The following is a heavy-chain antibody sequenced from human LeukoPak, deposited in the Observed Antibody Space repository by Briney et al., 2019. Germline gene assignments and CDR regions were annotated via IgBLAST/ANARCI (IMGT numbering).Heavy chain of an antibody. J-gene: IGHJ4*02. CDR1: GFIFSSYW. V-gene: IGHV3-7*01. Sequence: PGGSLRLSCAASGFIFSSYWMSWVRQAPGKGLEWVANIKEDGSEKYYVDSVKGRFTISRDNAKNSLYLQMNSLRAEDTAVYYCAKDHCGGDCYPYFDYWGQGTLVTVSS. CDR3: AKDHCGGDCYPYFDY. CDR2: IKEDGSEK. D-gene: IGHD2-21*02.